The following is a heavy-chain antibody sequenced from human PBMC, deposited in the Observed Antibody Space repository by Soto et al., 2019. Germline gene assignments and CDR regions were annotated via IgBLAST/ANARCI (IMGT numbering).Heavy chain of an antibody. CDR1: GLTFSDTY. J-gene: IGHJ5*02. CDR3: ARDHGYSGSGRGWFDP. D-gene: IGHD3-10*01. Sequence: LLVESGGGLVQPGGSLRVSCVASGLTFSDTYMTWVRQAPGKGLEWVSTIYSGGNTHYADSVKGRFTISRDNSKSTVYLQMNNLKDEDTAVYYCARDHGYSGSGRGWFDPWGQGTLVTSPQ. V-gene: IGHV3-66*01. CDR2: IYSGGNT.